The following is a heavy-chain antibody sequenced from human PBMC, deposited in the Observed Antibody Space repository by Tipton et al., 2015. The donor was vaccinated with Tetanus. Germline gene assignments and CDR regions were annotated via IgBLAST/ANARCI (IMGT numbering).Heavy chain of an antibody. CDR1: GGSISSGGFS. J-gene: IGHJ3*02. Sequence: TLSLTCAVSGGSISSGGFSWHWIRQPPGKALEWIGHIYDSGSSYSNPSLKSRVTISVDRSKNQFSLSLSSVTAADTAMYYWARGLLKYGDSRAFDIWGQGTMVTVSS. CDR2: IYDSGSS. CDR3: ARGLLKYGDSRAFDI. V-gene: IGHV4-30-2*01. D-gene: IGHD4-17*01.